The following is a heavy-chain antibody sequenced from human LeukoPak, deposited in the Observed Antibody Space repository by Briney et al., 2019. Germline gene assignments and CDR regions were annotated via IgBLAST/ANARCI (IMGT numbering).Heavy chain of an antibody. CDR3: AKDLSSSSWYRSDAFDI. V-gene: IGHV3-23*01. J-gene: IGHJ3*02. CDR1: GFTFSSYG. CDR2: ISGSGGST. D-gene: IGHD6-13*01. Sequence: GGSLRLSCAASGFTFSSYGMSWVRQAPGKGLEWVSAISGSGGSTYYADSVKGRFTISRDNSKNTLYLQMNSLRAEDTAVYYCAKDLSSSSWYRSDAFDIWGQGTMVTVSS.